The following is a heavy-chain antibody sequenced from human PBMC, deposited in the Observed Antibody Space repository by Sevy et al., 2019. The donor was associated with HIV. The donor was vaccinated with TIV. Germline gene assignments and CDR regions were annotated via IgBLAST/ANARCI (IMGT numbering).Heavy chain of an antibody. CDR1: GFTFSNYA. V-gene: IGHV3-23*01. CDR2: ISGSGIRI. D-gene: IGHD6-13*01. Sequence: GGSLRLSCAASGFTFSNYAMSWVRQAPGKGLAWVSGISGSGIRIYYADSVKGRFTISRDNSKNTLYLQMSSLRGEDTAVYYCAYIPAAGTGGSAFDIWGQGTMVTVSS. J-gene: IGHJ3*02. CDR3: AYIPAAGTGGSAFDI.